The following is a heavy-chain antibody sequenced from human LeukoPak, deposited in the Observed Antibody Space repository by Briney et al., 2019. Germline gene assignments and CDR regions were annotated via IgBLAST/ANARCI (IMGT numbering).Heavy chain of an antibody. CDR3: ARERSPTGLRYYDFWSGYYTGMVDY. V-gene: IGHV3-21*01. D-gene: IGHD3-3*01. J-gene: IGHJ4*02. CDR1: GFTFSSYS. CDR2: ISSSSSYI. Sequence: MAGGSLRLSCAASGFTFSSYSMNWVRQAPGKGLEWVSSISSSSSYIYYADSVKGRFTTSRDNAKNSLYLQMNSLRAEDTAVYYCARERSPTGLRYYDFWSGYYTGMVDYWGQGTLVTVSS.